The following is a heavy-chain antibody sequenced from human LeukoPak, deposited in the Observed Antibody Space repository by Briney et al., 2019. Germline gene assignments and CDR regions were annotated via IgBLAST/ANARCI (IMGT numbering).Heavy chain of an antibody. V-gene: IGHV3-48*03. CDR2: ISSIGSTI. Sequence: GGSLRLSCAASGFTFSSYEMDWVRRARGRGLEWVSYISSIGSTIYYADSVKGRFTTSRDNAKNSLYLQMNSLRAEDTAVYYCARRRGYSGYDDFDYWGQGTLVTVSS. CDR1: GFTFSSYE. CDR3: ARRRGYSGYDDFDY. D-gene: IGHD5-12*01. J-gene: IGHJ4*02.